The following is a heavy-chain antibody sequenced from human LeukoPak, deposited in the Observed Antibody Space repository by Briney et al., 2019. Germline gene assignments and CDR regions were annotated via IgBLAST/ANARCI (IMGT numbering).Heavy chain of an antibody. V-gene: IGHV1-18*01. D-gene: IGHD1-26*01. CDR2: ISAYNGNT. CDR3: ASSGSGSYFGSYYFDY. CDR1: GYTFTSYG. Sequence: ASVKVSCKASGYTFTSYGISWVRQAPGQGLEWMGWISAYNGNTNYAQKLQGRVTMTTDTSTSTAYMELRSLRSDDTAVYYCASSGSGSYFGSYYFDYWGQGTLVTVSS. J-gene: IGHJ4*02.